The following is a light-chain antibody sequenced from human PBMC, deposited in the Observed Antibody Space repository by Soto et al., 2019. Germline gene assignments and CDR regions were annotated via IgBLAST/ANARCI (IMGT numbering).Light chain of an antibody. Sequence: EIVMTQSPATLSVPPGERATLSCRASQSVNSNSAWYQQKPGQGPRLLIYGASTRATGIPARFSGSGSGTEFTLTISSLQSEDFAVYYCQQYNNWLTWTFGQGTKVDIK. CDR3: QQYNNWLTWT. CDR2: GAS. CDR1: QSVNSN. J-gene: IGKJ1*01. V-gene: IGKV3-15*01.